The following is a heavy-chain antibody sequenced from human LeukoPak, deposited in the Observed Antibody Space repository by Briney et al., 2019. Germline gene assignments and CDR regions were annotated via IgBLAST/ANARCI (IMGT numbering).Heavy chain of an antibody. Sequence: ASVKVSCKASGYTFTSYYMHWVRQAPGQGLEWMGIINPSGGSTSYAQKFQGRVTMTRDTSTSTVYIELSSLRSEDTAVYYCARGGNYYGSGSPNNYYYYYGMDVWGQGTTVTVSS. CDR2: INPSGGST. J-gene: IGHJ6*02. D-gene: IGHD3-10*01. CDR3: ARGGNYYGSGSPNNYYYYYGMDV. CDR1: GYTFTSYY. V-gene: IGHV1-46*01.